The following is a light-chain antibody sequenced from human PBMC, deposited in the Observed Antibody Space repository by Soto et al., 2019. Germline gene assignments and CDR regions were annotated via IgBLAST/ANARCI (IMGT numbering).Light chain of an antibody. J-gene: IGKJ5*01. V-gene: IGKV1-39*01. Sequence: DIQMTQSPSSLSASIGDRVTITCRASQSISNSLNWYQQRPGKAPNLLIYAASNLHSGVPSRFSGSGSGTDFTLTISSLEPEDFAVYYCHQRQYWPPITFGQGTRLEIK. CDR2: AAS. CDR3: HQRQYWPPIT. CDR1: QSISNS.